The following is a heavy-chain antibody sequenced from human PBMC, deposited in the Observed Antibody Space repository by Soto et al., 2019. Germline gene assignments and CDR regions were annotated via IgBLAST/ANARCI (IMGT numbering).Heavy chain of an antibody. CDR1: GGSIGGVGYS. J-gene: IGHJ5*02. Sequence: SETLSLTCAVSGGSIGGVGYSWSWIRQPPGGGLEWIGYMYHSGTFLKSPSLKTRLTMSLAMSKNQFSLTLNSMTAADTAVYYCARAQFYSGSGNYNNLMFDAWGQGIQVTVSS. CDR3: ARAQFYSGSGNYNNLMFDA. D-gene: IGHD3-10*01. V-gene: IGHV4-30-2*01. CDR2: MYHSGTF.